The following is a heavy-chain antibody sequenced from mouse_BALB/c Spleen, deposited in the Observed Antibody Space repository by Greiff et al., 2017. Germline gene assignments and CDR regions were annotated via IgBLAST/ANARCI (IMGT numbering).Heavy chain of an antibody. J-gene: IGHJ3*01. CDR1: GYSITSDYA. Sequence: DVQLQESGPGLVKPSQSLSLTCTVTGYSITSDYAWNWIRQFPGNKLEWMGYISYSGSTSYNPSLKSRISITRDTSKNQFFLQLNSVTTEDTAKYYCARRDGSSSCADWGQGTLVTVSA. D-gene: IGHD1-1*01. V-gene: IGHV3-2*02. CDR3: ARRDGSSSCAD. CDR2: ISYSGST.